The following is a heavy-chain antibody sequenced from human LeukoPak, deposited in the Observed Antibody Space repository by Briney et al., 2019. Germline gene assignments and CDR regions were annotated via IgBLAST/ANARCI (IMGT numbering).Heavy chain of an antibody. J-gene: IGHJ5*02. CDR3: ARGRGVRGVSWFDP. D-gene: IGHD3-10*01. CDR1: GGSFSGYY. CDR2: INHSGST. Sequence: SETLSLTCAVYGGSFSGYYWSWIRQPPGEGLEWIGEINHSGSTNYNPSLKSRVTISVDTSKNQFSLKLSPVTAADTAVYYCARGRGVRGVSWFDPWGQGTLVTVSS. V-gene: IGHV4-34*01.